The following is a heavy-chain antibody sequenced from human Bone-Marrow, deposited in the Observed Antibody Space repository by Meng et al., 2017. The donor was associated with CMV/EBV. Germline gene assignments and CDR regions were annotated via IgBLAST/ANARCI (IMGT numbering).Heavy chain of an antibody. V-gene: IGHV5-10-1*01. J-gene: IGHJ4*02. CDR2: IDPGDSYT. Sequence: CKGSGSSFTRYWISWVRQMPGKGLEWMGRIDPGDSYTNYSPSFQGHVTISVDKSSSTAYLQWSSLKASDTAMYYCARHGLTTVGDFWGQGTLVTVSS. CDR3: ARHGLTTVGDF. D-gene: IGHD4-23*01. CDR1: GSSFTRYW.